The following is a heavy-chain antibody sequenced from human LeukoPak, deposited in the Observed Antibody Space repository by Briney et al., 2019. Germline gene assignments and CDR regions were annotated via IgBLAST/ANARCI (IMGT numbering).Heavy chain of an antibody. V-gene: IGHV1-18*01. D-gene: IGHD4-17*01. Sequence: EASVKVSCKASGLSLTHDGISWVRQAPGQGLEWMGWISAYNSNTNYAQKLQGRVTMTTDTSTSTAYMELRSLRSDDTAVYYCARYGDQYYFDYWGQGTLVTVSS. CDR1: GLSLTHDG. J-gene: IGHJ4*02. CDR3: ARYGDQYYFDY. CDR2: ISAYNSNT.